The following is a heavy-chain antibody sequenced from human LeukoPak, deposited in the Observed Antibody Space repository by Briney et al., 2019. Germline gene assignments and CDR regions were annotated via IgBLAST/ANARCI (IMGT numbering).Heavy chain of an antibody. CDR2: ISVYNGNT. V-gene: IGHV1-18*01. D-gene: IGHD6-13*01. CDR1: GYTFTSYG. J-gene: IGHJ5*02. Sequence: ASVKVSCKASGYTFTSYGISWVRQAPGQGLEWMGWISVYNGNTNYAQKPQGRVTMTTDTSTSTAYMEPRSLRSDDTAVYYCARQGIAAAGPYNWFDPWGQGTLVTVSS. CDR3: ARQGIAAAGPYNWFDP.